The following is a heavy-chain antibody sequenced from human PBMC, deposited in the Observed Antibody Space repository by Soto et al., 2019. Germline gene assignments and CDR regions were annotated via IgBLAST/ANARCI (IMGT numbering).Heavy chain of an antibody. J-gene: IGHJ6*02. V-gene: IGHV4-4*02. CDR3: ARGNCTNGVCQDFDYYYYGMDV. D-gene: IGHD2-8*01. Sequence: SETLSLTCAVSGGSISSSNWWSWVRQPPGKGLEWIGEIYHSGSTNYNPSLKSRVTISVDKSKNQFSLKLSSVTAADTAVYYCARGNCTNGVCQDFDYYYYGMDVWGQGTTVTVSS. CDR1: GGSISSSNW. CDR2: IYHSGST.